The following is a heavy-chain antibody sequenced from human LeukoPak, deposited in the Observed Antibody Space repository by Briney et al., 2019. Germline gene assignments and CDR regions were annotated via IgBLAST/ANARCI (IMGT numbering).Heavy chain of an antibody. CDR3: ARDRGSSWHVDY. Sequence: ASVKASCKTSGYSFTNYYIHWVRQAPGQGLEWMGWINPTSGGTEYAQKFQGRVTMTGDTSVSTAYMELSRLRSDDTAMYYCARDRGSSWHVDYWGQGTLVTVSS. V-gene: IGHV1-2*02. CDR2: INPTSGGT. CDR1: GYSFTNYY. D-gene: IGHD6-13*01. J-gene: IGHJ4*02.